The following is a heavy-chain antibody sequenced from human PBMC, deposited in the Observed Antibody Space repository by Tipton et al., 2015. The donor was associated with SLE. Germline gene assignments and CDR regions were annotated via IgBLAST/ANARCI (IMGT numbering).Heavy chain of an antibody. CDR3: ARGLPIAADI. Sequence: LSLTCAASGFTFSSYEMNWVRQAPGKGLEWVSYISSSGSTIYYADSVKGRFTISRDNAKNSLYLQMNSLRAEDTAVYYCARGLPIAADIWGQGTMVTVSS. D-gene: IGHD6-13*01. CDR1: GFTFSSYE. V-gene: IGHV3-48*03. CDR2: ISSSGSTI. J-gene: IGHJ3*02.